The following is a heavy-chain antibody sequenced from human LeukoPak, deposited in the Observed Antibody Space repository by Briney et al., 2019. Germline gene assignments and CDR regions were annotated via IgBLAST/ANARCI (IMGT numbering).Heavy chain of an antibody. CDR3: ALLDFWVPST. Sequence: ASVKVSCKVSGYTLNELSIHWVRQAAGKGLEWMGGFDPEYGETVYAQKFQGRVTMAEDTSTDTAYMELSSLRSEDTAVYYCALLDFWVPSTWGQGTLVTVSS. CDR1: GYTLNELS. D-gene: IGHD3-3*01. V-gene: IGHV1-24*01. CDR2: FDPEYGET. J-gene: IGHJ5*02.